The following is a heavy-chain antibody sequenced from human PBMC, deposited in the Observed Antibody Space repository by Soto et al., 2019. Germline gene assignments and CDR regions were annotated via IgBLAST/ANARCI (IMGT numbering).Heavy chain of an antibody. V-gene: IGHV1-18*01. CDR2: ISAHNGNT. CDR1: GYDFTTYG. J-gene: IGHJ4*02. Sequence: QVHLVQSGAEVKKPGASVKVSCKGSGYDFTTYGITWVRQAPGQGLEWMAWISAHNGNTDYAQKLQGRVTVTRDTSTSTAYMELRGLRSDDTAVYYCARGRSGDYWGQGALVTVSS. CDR3: ARGRSGDY.